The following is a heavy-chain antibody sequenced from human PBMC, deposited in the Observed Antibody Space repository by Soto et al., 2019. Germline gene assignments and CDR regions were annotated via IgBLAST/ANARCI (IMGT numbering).Heavy chain of an antibody. CDR2: ISWNSATI. D-gene: IGHD1-26*01. J-gene: IGHJ3*01. CDR3: AKCRRVGAGENNAFDV. Sequence: EVQLVESGGTLVQPGRSLRLSCVASAFTFDDYAMHWVRQAPGKGLEWVSGISWNSATIDYADSVKGRFTISRDNAKNSLYLRMNNLRAEDTALYYCAKCRRVGAGENNAFDVWGRGTMVTVSS. V-gene: IGHV3-9*01. CDR1: AFTFDDYA.